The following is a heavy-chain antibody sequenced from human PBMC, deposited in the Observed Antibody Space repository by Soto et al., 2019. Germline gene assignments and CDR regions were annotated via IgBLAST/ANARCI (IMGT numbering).Heavy chain of an antibody. D-gene: IGHD3-22*01. Sequence: GESLKISFKGSGYSFAGYWITWVRQKPGKGLEWMGRIDPSNSQTYYSPSFRGHVTISVTKSITTVFLQWSSLRASDTAMYYCARQIYDSDTGPNFQYYFDSWGQGTPVTVSS. CDR1: GYSFAGYW. CDR2: IDPSNSQT. J-gene: IGHJ4*02. V-gene: IGHV5-10-1*01. CDR3: ARQIYDSDTGPNFQYYFDS.